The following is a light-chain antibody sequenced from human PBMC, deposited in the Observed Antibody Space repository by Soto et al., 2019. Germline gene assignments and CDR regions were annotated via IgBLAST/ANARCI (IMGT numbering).Light chain of an antibody. Sequence: QPVLTQPPSVSGAPGQRVTISCTGSSSNIGAGYDVHWYQQLPGTAPRLLIYVNINRPSGVPDRFSASKSGTSASLAITGLQADDEADYYCQSYDSSLSGSLFGGGTKLTVL. J-gene: IGLJ2*01. CDR2: VNI. CDR1: SSNIGAGYD. CDR3: QSYDSSLSGSL. V-gene: IGLV1-40*01.